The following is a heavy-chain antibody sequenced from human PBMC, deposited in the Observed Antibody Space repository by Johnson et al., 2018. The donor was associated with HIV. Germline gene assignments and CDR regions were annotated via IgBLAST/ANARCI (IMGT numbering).Heavy chain of an antibody. CDR1: GFTFSSFG. D-gene: IGHD1/OR15-1a*01. Sequence: QVQLVESGGGVVQPGRSLRLSCAASGFTFSSFGMHWVRQAPGKGLEWVAVIWYDGTNKYYADSVKGRFSISRDNSKNTLYLQMNSLRAEDTAVYYCARGVLGFQNIHDPLDVWGQGTMVTVSS. V-gene: IGHV3-33*08. CDR2: IWYDGTNK. J-gene: IGHJ3*01. CDR3: ARGVLGFQNIHDPLDV.